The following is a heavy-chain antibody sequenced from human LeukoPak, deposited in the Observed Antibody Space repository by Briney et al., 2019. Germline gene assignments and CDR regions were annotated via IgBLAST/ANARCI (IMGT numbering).Heavy chain of an antibody. CDR1: GGSISSSSYY. J-gene: IGHJ5*02. V-gene: IGHV4-39*07. CDR2: IYYSGST. Sequence: PSETLSLTCTVSGGSISSSSYYWGWIRQPPGKGLEWIGSIYYSGSTYYNPSLKSRVTISVDTSKNQFSLKLSSVTAADTAVYYCARDYAVAGTGGNWFDPWGQGTLVTVSS. CDR3: ARDYAVAGTGGNWFDP. D-gene: IGHD6-19*01.